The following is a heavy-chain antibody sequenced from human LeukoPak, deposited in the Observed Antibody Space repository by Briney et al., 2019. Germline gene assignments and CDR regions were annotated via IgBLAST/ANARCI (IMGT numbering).Heavy chain of an antibody. D-gene: IGHD2-8*01. CDR3: ARHTSYGTDF. J-gene: IGHJ4*02. Sequence: KPGGSLRLSCKGSGYTFSSYWIGWVRQMPGKGLEWMGIIYPRDSDTRYSLSFQGQVTISGDKSISTAYLQWSSLKASDTAMYYCARHTSYGTDFWGQGTLVTVSS. V-gene: IGHV5-51*01. CDR1: GYTFSSYW. CDR2: IYPRDSDT.